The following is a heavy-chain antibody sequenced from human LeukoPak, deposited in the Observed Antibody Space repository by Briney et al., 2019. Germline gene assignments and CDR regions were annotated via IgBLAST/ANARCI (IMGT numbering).Heavy chain of an antibody. V-gene: IGHV4-59*01. CDR2: IYYSGST. Sequence: SETLSLTCTVSGGSISSYYRSWIRQPPGKGLEWIGYIYYSGSTNYNPSLKSRVTISVDTSKNQFSLKLSSVTAADTAVYYCASLLIVGAPKRNAFDIWGQGTMVTVSS. J-gene: IGHJ3*02. CDR1: GGSISSYY. D-gene: IGHD1-26*01. CDR3: ASLLIVGAPKRNAFDI.